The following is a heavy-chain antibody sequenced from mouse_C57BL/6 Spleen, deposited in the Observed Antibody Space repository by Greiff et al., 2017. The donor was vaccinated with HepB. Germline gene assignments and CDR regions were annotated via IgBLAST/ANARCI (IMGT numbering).Heavy chain of an antibody. D-gene: IGHD3-2*02. Sequence: VKLQQPGAELVMPGASVKLSCKASGYTFTSYWMHWVKQRPGQGLEWIGEIDPSDSYTNYNQKFKGKSTLTVDKSSSTAYMQLSSLTSEDSAVYYCARRTDSSGYPLAMDYWGQGTSVTVSS. CDR1: GYTFTSYW. J-gene: IGHJ4*01. V-gene: IGHV1-69*01. CDR2: IDPSDSYT. CDR3: ARRTDSSGYPLAMDY.